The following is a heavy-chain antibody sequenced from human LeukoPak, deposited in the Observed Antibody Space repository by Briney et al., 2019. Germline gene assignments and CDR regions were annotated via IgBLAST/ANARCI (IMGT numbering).Heavy chain of an antibody. CDR3: ARGNSPLGYCSSTSCYDFDY. CDR1: GGTFSSYA. CDR2: IIPIFGTA. J-gene: IGHJ4*02. Sequence: SVTVSCKASGGTFSSYAISWVRQAPGQGLEWMGGIIPIFGTANYAQKFQGRVTITADESTSTAYMELSSLRSEDTAVYYCARGNSPLGYCSSTSCYDFDYWGQGTLVTVSS. V-gene: IGHV1-69*13. D-gene: IGHD2-2*01.